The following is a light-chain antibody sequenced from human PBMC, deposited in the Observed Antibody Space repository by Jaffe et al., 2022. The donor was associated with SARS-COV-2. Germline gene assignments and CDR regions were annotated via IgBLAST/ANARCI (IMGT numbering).Light chain of an antibody. Sequence: EIVLTQSPGTLSLSPGDRVTLSCRASQSVRSNYLAWYQRKPGQAPRILIYGASSRAAGIPDRLSGSGSGTDFTLTISRLEPEDSAVYYCQQYGSSPLTFGGGTKVEIK. CDR3: QQYGSSPLT. V-gene: IGKV3-20*01. CDR1: QSVRSNY. CDR2: GAS. J-gene: IGKJ4*01.